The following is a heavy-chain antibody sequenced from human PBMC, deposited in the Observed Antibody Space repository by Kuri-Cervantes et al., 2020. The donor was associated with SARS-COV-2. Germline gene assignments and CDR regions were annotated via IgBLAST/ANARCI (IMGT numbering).Heavy chain of an antibody. V-gene: IGHV4-38-2*02. Sequence: SETLSLTCSVSGYSISSGHCWGWIRQPPGKGLEWIGSVFYDGRTYYNPSLKSRVTVSVDTSKNQFSLKVNSVTAADTAVYYCAHIVPKTMEFDYWGQGTLVTVSS. D-gene: IGHD3-10*01. J-gene: IGHJ4*02. CDR3: AHIVPKTMEFDY. CDR1: GYSISSGHC. CDR2: VFYDGRT.